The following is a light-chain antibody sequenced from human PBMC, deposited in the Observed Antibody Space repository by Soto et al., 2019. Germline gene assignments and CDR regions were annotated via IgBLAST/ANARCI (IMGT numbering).Light chain of an antibody. J-gene: IGKJ1*01. CDR1: QSVSNN. Sequence: VLTQSPATLSVSPGETATLSCRASQSVSNNVAWYQQKPGQAPRLXIXGASSRATGIXDRFSGSGSGTDFTLTISRLEPEDFAVCYCQQYGSSGTFGQGTKVDIK. V-gene: IGKV3-20*01. CDR2: GAS. CDR3: QQYGSSGT.